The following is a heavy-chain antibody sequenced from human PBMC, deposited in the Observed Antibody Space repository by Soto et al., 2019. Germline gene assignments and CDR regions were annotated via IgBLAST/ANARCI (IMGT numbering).Heavy chain of an antibody. Sequence: TLSLTCAVSGGSISSGGYSWSWIRQPPGKGLEWIGYIYHSGSTYYNPSLKSRVTISVDRSKNQFSLKLSSVTAADTAVYYCASLSGRSPLWGQGTLVTVSS. V-gene: IGHV4-30-2*01. J-gene: IGHJ4*02. CDR3: ASLSGRSPL. D-gene: IGHD1-26*01. CDR2: IYHSGST. CDR1: GGSISSGGYS.